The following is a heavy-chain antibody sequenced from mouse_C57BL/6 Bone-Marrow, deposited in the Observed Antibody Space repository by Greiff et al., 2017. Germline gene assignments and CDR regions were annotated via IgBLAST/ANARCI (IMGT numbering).Heavy chain of an antibody. CDR3: ARSHGYYLYYFDY. CDR1: GYAFTNYL. V-gene: IGHV1-54*01. J-gene: IGHJ2*01. Sequence: QVQLQQSGAELVRPGTSVKVSCKASGYAFTNYLIEWVKQRPGQGLEWIGVINPGSGGTNYNEKFKGKATLTADKSSSTAYMQLSSLTSEDSAVYFCARSHGYYLYYFDYWGQGTTLTVSS. D-gene: IGHD2-3*01. CDR2: INPGSGGT.